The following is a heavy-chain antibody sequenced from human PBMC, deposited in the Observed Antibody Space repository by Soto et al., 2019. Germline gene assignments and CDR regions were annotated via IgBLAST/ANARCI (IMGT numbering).Heavy chain of an antibody. Sequence: EVQLLESGGGLVQPGGSLRLSCAASGFTFSSSAMSWVRQAPGKGLEWVSTISDSGGTTYYADSVKGRFTISRDNAKNTLYLQMNSLTAEDTALYYCAKWSSSNWYDYWGQGTLVTVSS. CDR3: AKWSSSNWYDY. V-gene: IGHV3-23*01. CDR2: ISDSGGTT. J-gene: IGHJ5*01. CDR1: GFTFSSSA. D-gene: IGHD3-3*01.